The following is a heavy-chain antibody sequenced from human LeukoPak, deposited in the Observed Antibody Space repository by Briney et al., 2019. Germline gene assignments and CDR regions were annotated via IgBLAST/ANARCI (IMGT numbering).Heavy chain of an antibody. CDR2: ISANNGDT. D-gene: IGHD2-15*01. CDR1: GGTFSSYA. V-gene: IGHV1-18*01. CDR3: ARDFFHGHCAGLSCFLLDY. J-gene: IGHJ4*02. Sequence: GSSVKVSCKASGGTFSSYAISWVRQAPGQGLEWMGGISANNGDTNSAQKFQDRVTMTTDTSTSTAYMELRSLRSDDTAVYYCARDFFHGHCAGLSCFLLDYWGQGSLVTVSS.